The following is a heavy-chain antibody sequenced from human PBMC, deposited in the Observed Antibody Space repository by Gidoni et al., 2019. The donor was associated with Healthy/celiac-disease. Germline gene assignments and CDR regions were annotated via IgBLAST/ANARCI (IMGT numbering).Heavy chain of an antibody. V-gene: IGHV2-5*02. D-gene: IGHD2-8*01. CDR3: AHRRTRGKKEPDALDI. CDR2: IYWDDDN. Sequence: QITLKESGPTLVKPTQTLTLTCTFSGFSLSTSGVGVGWIRQPPGKALEWLAIIYWDDDNLYSPSLKSRLTITKDTSKNQVVLTTTNMDPVDTATYYCAHRRTRGKKEPDALDIWGQGTMVTVSS. J-gene: IGHJ3*02. CDR1: GFSLSTSGVG.